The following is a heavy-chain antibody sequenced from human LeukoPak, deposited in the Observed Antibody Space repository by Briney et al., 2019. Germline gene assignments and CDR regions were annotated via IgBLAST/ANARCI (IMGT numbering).Heavy chain of an antibody. CDR1: GYTLTELS. V-gene: IGHV1-24*01. CDR3: ARDWGTDSSGYYSGFDY. J-gene: IGHJ4*02. D-gene: IGHD3-22*01. Sequence: ASVKVSCKVTGYTLTELSMHWVRQAPGKGLEWMGGFDPEDGETIYAQKFQGRVTMTRDMSTSTVYMELSSLRSEDTAVYYCARDWGTDSSGYYSGFDYWGQGTLVTVSS. CDR2: FDPEDGET.